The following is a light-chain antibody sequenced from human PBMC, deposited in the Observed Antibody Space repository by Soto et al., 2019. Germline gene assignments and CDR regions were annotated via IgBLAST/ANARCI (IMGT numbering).Light chain of an antibody. CDR3: SSYTSSSILVV. J-gene: IGLJ3*02. CDR2: EVS. Sequence: QSALTQPASVSGSPGQSITISCTGTSSDVGGYNYVSWYQQHPGKAPKLMIYEVSNRPSGVSNRFSGSKSGNTGSLTISGVQAEDEADYYCSSYTSSSILVVFGGGTKLTVL. V-gene: IGLV2-14*01. CDR1: SSDVGGYNY.